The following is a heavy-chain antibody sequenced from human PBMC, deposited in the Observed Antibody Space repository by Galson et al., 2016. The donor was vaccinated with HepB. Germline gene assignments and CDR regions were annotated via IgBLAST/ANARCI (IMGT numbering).Heavy chain of an antibody. CDR1: GFTFSSYS. CDR2: ISSSSNYI. V-gene: IGHV3-48*02. Sequence: SLRLSCAASGFTFSSYSINWVRQAPGKGLEWVSYISSSSNYIYYADSVKGRFTISRDNAKNSLFLQMNSLRDEDTAIYYCARDVMGRWLLIDYWGQGTLVTVSS. D-gene: IGHD5-24*01. CDR3: ARDVMGRWLLIDY. J-gene: IGHJ4*02.